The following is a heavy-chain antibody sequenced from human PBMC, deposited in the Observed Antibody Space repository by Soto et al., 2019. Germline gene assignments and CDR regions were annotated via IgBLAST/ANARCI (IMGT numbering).Heavy chain of an antibody. J-gene: IGHJ4*02. CDR1: GGSISSGGYY. CDR3: ARGGDYGDYLFDY. D-gene: IGHD4-17*01. Sequence: SETLSLTCTVSGGSISSGGYYWSWIRQHPGKGLEWIGYIYYSGSTYYNPSLKSRVTISVDTSKNQFSLKLSSVTAADTAVYYCARGGDYGDYLFDYWGQGTLVTVSS. CDR2: IYYSGST. V-gene: IGHV4-31*03.